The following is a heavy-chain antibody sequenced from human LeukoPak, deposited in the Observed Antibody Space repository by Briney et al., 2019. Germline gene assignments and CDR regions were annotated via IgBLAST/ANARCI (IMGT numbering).Heavy chain of an antibody. CDR1: GFTFSSYI. V-gene: IGHV3-21*01. CDR3: ARGSVGGGNYFDY. CDR2: ISSDSSYI. D-gene: IGHD3-16*01. Sequence: GGSLRLSCAASGFTFSSYIMNWVRQAPGKGLEWVSSISSDSSYIYYADSVKGRFTISRDNTKNSLYLQMNSLRAEDTAVYYCARGSVGGGNYFDYWGQGTLVTVSS. J-gene: IGHJ4*02.